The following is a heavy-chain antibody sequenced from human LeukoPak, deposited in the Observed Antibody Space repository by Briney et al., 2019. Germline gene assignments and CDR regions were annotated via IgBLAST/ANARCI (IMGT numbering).Heavy chain of an antibody. Sequence: SETPSLTCAVYGGSFSGYYWSWIRQPPGKGLEWIGEINHSGSTNYNPSLKSRVTISVDTSKNQFSLKLSSVTAADTAVYYCARAPRRGYSYDHYYFDYWGQGTLVTVSS. J-gene: IGHJ4*02. D-gene: IGHD5-18*01. V-gene: IGHV4-34*01. CDR2: INHSGST. CDR3: ARAPRRGYSYDHYYFDY. CDR1: GGSFSGYY.